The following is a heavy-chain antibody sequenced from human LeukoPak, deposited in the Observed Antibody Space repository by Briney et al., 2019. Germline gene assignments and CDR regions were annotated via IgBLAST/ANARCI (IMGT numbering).Heavy chain of an antibody. CDR2: IYYSGST. Sequence: SETLSLTCTVSGGSISSYYWGWVRQPPGKGLEWIGYIYYSGSTTYNPSLKSRVTVSVDTSKNQFSLNLSSVTAADTAVYYCARGHPVYYYDSSGYYYGGFDPWGQGTLVTVSS. CDR1: GGSISSYY. D-gene: IGHD3-22*01. V-gene: IGHV4-59*01. J-gene: IGHJ5*02. CDR3: ARGHPVYYYDSSGYYYGGFDP.